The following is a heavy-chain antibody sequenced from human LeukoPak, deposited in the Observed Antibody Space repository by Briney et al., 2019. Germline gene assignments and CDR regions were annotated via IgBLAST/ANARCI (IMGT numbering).Heavy chain of an antibody. Sequence: PGGSLRLSCAASGFTFSSYSMNWVRQAPGKGLEWVSYISSSSTIYYADSVKGRFTISRDNAKNSLYLQMNSLRAEDTAVYYCARGYSYGQGDYWGQGTLVTVSS. J-gene: IGHJ4*02. CDR1: GFTFSSYS. V-gene: IGHV3-48*01. CDR3: ARGYSYGQGDY. D-gene: IGHD5-18*01. CDR2: ISSSSTI.